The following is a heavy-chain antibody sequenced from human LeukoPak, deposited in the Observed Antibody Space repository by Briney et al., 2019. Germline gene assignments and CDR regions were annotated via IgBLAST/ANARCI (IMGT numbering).Heavy chain of an antibody. CDR1: GYTFTGYY. CDR2: IIPIFGTA. CDR3: ARESRGVVVVPAAWFDP. J-gene: IGHJ5*02. D-gene: IGHD2-2*01. V-gene: IGHV1-69*13. Sequence: SVKVSCKASGYTFTGYYMHWVRQAPGQGLEWMGGIIPIFGTANYAQKFQGRVTITADESTSTAYMELSSLRSEDTAVYYCARESRGVVVVPAAWFDPWGQGTLVTVSS.